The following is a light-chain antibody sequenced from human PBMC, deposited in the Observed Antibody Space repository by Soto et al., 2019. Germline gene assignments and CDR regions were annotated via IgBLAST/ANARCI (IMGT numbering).Light chain of an antibody. CDR1: QSVGRNY. CDR2: GAS. J-gene: IGKJ4*01. Sequence: EIVLTQSPGALSVSPGERATLSCRASQSVGRNYLAWYQQKPGQAPRLLIYGASSRATGIPDRFSGSGSGTDFTFTISRLEPEDFAVHYCQQYTDSPPTFGGGTKVE. V-gene: IGKV3-20*01. CDR3: QQYTDSPPT.